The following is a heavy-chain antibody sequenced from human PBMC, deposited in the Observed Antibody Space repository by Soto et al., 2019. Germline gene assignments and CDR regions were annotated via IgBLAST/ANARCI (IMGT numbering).Heavy chain of an antibody. V-gene: IGHV1-8*01. CDR2: MNPNSGNT. J-gene: IGHJ4*02. D-gene: IGHD3-22*01. Sequence: ASVKVSCKASGYTFTSYDINWVRQAPGQGLEWMGWMNPNSGNTGYAQKFQGRVTMTRNTSISTAYMELSSLRSEDTAVYYCARASYCYDSSVYYPFDYWGQGTLVTVPS. CDR1: GYTFTSYD. CDR3: ARASYCYDSSVYYPFDY.